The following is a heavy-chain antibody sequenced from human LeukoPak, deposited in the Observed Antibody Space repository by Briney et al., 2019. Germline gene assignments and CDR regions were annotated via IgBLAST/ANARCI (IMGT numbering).Heavy chain of an antibody. Sequence: AASVKVSCKVSGYTLTELSMHWVRQAPGKGLEWMGGFDPEDGETIYAQKFQGRVTMTEDTSTDTAYMELSSLRSEDTAVYYCATGGGIAAAGYYFDYWGQGTLVTVSS. CDR2: FDPEDGET. CDR1: GYTLTELS. CDR3: ATGGGIAAAGYYFDY. D-gene: IGHD6-13*01. J-gene: IGHJ4*02. V-gene: IGHV1-24*01.